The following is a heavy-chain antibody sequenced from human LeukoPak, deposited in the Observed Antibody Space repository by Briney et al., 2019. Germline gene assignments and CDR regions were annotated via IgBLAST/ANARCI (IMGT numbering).Heavy chain of an antibody. D-gene: IGHD6-13*01. J-gene: IGHJ4*02. CDR2: INHSGST. CDR1: GGSFSGYY. V-gene: IGHV4-34*01. CDR3: ASDLRGVAAAGIDY. Sequence: SETLSLTCAVYGGSFSGYYWSWIRQPPGKGLEWIGKINHSGSTNYNPSLKSRVTISVDTSKNQFSLKLSSVTAADTAVYYCASDLRGVAAAGIDYWGQGTLVTVSS.